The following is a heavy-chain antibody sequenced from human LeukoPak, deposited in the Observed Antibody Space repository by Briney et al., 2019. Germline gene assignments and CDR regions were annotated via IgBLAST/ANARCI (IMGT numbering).Heavy chain of an antibody. V-gene: IGHV3-49*04. D-gene: IGHD3-22*01. J-gene: IGHJ6*03. CDR2: IRSKAYGGTT. CDR1: GFTFGDYA. CDR3: TRDPYDSSGYYYYYYYMDV. Sequence: GGSLRLSCTASGFTFGDYAMSWVRQAPGKGLEWVGFIRSKAYGGTTEYAASVKGRFTISRDDSKSIAYLQMNSLKTEDTAVYYCTRDPYDSSGYYYYYYYMDVWGKGTTVTISS.